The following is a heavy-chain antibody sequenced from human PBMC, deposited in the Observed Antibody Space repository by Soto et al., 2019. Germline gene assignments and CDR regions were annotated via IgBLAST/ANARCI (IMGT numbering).Heavy chain of an antibody. CDR3: ARVQVKRITIFGVVITGWFDP. CDR2: INHSGST. V-gene: IGHV4-34*01. CDR1: GGSFSGYY. D-gene: IGHD3-3*01. J-gene: IGHJ5*02. Sequence: SETLSLTCAVYGGSFSGYYWSWIRQPPGKGLEWIGEINHSGSTNYNPSLKSRVTISVDTSKNQFSLKLSSVTAADTAVYYCARVQVKRITIFGVVITGWFDPWGQGNLVS.